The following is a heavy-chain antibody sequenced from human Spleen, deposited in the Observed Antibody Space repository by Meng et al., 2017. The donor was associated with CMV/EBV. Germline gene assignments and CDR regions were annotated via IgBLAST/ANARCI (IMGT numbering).Heavy chain of an antibody. CDR1: GGSFSGYY. V-gene: IGHV4-34*01. CDR2: LNHSGST. Sequence: HVQLQQWGAGLLKPSESLSLTCPVYGGSFSGYYWSWIRQPPGKGLEWIGELNHSGSTNYNPSLKSRVTISVDTSKNQFSLKLSSVTAADTAVYYCAVRGWNYGYWGQGTLVTVSS. J-gene: IGHJ4*02. CDR3: AVRGWNYGY. D-gene: IGHD1-7*01.